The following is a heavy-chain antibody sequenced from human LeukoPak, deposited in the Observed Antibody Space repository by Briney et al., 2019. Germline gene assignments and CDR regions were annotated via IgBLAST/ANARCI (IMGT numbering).Heavy chain of an antibody. CDR1: GGSISSYY. CDR3: AREAGATVFLAFDI. V-gene: IGHV4-59*01. CDR2: IYYSGST. D-gene: IGHD4-17*01. J-gene: IGHJ3*02. Sequence: SETLSLTCTVSGGSISSYYWSWIRQPPGKGLEWIGYIYYSGSTDYNPSLKSRVTISVDTSKNQFSLKLSSVTAADTAVYYCAREAGATVFLAFDIWGRGTMVTVSS.